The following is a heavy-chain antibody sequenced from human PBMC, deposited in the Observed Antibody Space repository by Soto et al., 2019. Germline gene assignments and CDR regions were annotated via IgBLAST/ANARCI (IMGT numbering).Heavy chain of an antibody. J-gene: IGHJ4*02. CDR1: GFTFSTYV. Sequence: GGSLRLSCAASGFTFSTYVMSWVRQAPGKGLEWVSAITGGSDSTYYADSVKGRFTISRDNSKNTLYLQMNSLRAEDSVVYYCANIAAAGTFAYWGQGTLVTVSS. V-gene: IGHV3-23*01. CDR3: ANIAAAGTFAY. CDR2: ITGGSDST. D-gene: IGHD6-13*01.